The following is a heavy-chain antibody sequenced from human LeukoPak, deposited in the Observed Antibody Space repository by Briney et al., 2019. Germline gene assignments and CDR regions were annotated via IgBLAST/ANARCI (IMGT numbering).Heavy chain of an antibody. J-gene: IGHJ4*02. Sequence: ASVKVSCKAPGFTFTGYYMHWVRQAPGQGLEWMGIINPSGGGTSYAQKFQGRVTMTRDMSTSTVDMELSSLRSEDTAVYYCATDPIHDYGGYFFDYWGQGTLVTVSS. CDR3: ATDPIHDYGGYFFDY. CDR1: GFTFTGYY. CDR2: INPSGGGT. V-gene: IGHV1-46*01. D-gene: IGHD4-23*01.